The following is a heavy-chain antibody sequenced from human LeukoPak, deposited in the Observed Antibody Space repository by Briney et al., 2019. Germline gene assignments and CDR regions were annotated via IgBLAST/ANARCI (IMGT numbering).Heavy chain of an antibody. CDR3: PKALGNWYFDL. Sequence: GGSLRLSCAASGFTFDDYAMHWVRPAPGKGLEWGSSISWNSGSIVYADSVKGRFTISRDNAKNSLYLQMNSLRAEDMALYYCPKALGNWYFDLWGRGTLVTVSS. CDR1: GFTFDDYA. D-gene: IGHD3-16*01. CDR2: ISWNSGSI. V-gene: IGHV3-9*03. J-gene: IGHJ2*01.